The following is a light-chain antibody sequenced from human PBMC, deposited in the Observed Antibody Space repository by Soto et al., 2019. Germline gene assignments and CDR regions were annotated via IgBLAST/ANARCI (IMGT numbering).Light chain of an antibody. CDR2: GAF. V-gene: IGKV3-20*01. CDR3: QQYRASPHSWT. CDR1: QSITSGY. J-gene: IGKJ1*01. Sequence: EIVLTQSPGTLSLSPGERATLSCRSSQSITSGYLAWYQQKPGQAPRLLIYGAFNRATGIRDRLSGSGSGADFTLTISRLEPEDFGVYYCQQYRASPHSWTFGQGTKVEIK.